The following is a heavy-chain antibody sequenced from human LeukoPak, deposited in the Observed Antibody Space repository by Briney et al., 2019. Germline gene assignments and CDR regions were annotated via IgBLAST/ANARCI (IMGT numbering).Heavy chain of an antibody. D-gene: IGHD7-27*01. V-gene: IGHV4-4*07. CDR3: ARLPRASWGKYDAFDI. Sequence: SETLSLTCTVSGGPISSYYWSWIRQPAGKGLEWIGRIYTSGSTNYDPSLKSRVTMSVDTSKNQFSLKLSSVTAADTAVYYCARLPRASWGKYDAFDIWGQGTMVTVSS. CDR2: IYTSGST. J-gene: IGHJ3*02. CDR1: GGPISSYY.